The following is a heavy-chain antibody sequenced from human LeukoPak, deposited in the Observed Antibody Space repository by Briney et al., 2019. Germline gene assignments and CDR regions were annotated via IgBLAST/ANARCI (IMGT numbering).Heavy chain of an antibody. CDR3: ARHGRGGSFRDDAFDI. CDR2: ICYSGST. J-gene: IGHJ3*02. Sequence: PSETLSLTCTVSGGSISSSSYYWGWIRQPPGKGLEWIGSICYSGSTYYNPSLKSRVTISVDTSKNQFSLKLSSVTAADTAVYYCARHGRGGSFRDDAFDIWGQGTMVTVSS. D-gene: IGHD2-15*01. CDR1: GGSISSSSYY. V-gene: IGHV4-39*01.